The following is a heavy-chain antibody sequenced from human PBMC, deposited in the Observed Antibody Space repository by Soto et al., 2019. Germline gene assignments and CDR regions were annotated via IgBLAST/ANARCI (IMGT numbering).Heavy chain of an antibody. V-gene: IGHV3-21*01. CDR2: ISSSSSYI. CDR3: ARWQHRDYYYYGMDV. J-gene: IGHJ6*02. Sequence: PGGSLRLSCAASGFSVSSYSMNWVRQAPGKGLEWVSSISSSSSYIYYADSVKGRFTISRDNAKNSLYLQMNSLRAEDTAVYYCARWQHRDYYYYGMDVWGQGTTVTVSS. D-gene: IGHD6-13*01. CDR1: GFSVSSYS.